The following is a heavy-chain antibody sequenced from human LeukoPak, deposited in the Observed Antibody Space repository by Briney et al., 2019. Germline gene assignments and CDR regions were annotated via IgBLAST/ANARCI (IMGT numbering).Heavy chain of an antibody. D-gene: IGHD5-24*01. CDR2: ISSSSSYI. CDR3: ARVRRDGYNRRDFYYFDY. CDR1: GFTFGDYA. Sequence: GSLRLSCTASGFTFGDYAMSWFRQAPGKGLEWVSSISSSSSYIYYADSVKGRFTISRDNAKNSLYLQMNSLRAEDTAVYYCARVRRDGYNRRDFYYFDYWGQGTLVTVSS. J-gene: IGHJ4*02. V-gene: IGHV3-21*01.